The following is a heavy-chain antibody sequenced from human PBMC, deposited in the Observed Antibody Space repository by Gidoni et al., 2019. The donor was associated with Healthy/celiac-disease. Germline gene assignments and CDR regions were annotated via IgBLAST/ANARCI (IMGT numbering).Heavy chain of an antibody. V-gene: IGHV3-30*18. Sequence: QVQLVEPGGGVVQPGRSLRLPCAASGCTFSSYDMHGVRQAPGKGLEWVAVISYDGRNKYYADSVKGRFTIARDNSKNTLYRQMNSLMAEDTAVYYCAKDSGVAAARYWGQGTLVTVSS. D-gene: IGHD6-13*01. J-gene: IGHJ4*02. CDR1: GCTFSSYD. CDR2: ISYDGRNK. CDR3: AKDSGVAAARY.